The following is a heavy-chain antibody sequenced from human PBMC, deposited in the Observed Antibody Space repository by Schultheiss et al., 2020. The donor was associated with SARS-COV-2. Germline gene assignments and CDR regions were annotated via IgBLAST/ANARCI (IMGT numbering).Heavy chain of an antibody. CDR1: GFTFDDYT. J-gene: IGHJ4*02. CDR3: AKEGLYCSSTSCYKGRTYFDY. V-gene: IGHV3-43*01. Sequence: GESLKISCAASGFTFDDYTMHWVRQAPGKGLEWVSLISWDGGSTYYADSVKGRFTISRDNSKNSLYLQMNSLRTEDTALYYCAKEGLYCSSTSCYKGRTYFDYWGQGTLVTVSS. D-gene: IGHD2-2*01. CDR2: ISWDGGST.